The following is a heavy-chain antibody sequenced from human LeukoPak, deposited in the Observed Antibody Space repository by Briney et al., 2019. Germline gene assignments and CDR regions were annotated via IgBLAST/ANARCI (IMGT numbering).Heavy chain of an antibody. J-gene: IGHJ4*02. CDR2: INNDGSWT. V-gene: IGHV3-74*01. CDR3: TRGTNDYGGIERKKPFDY. CDR1: GSYC. D-gene: IGHD4-23*01. Sequence: PGGSLRLSCAASGSYCMHWVRQAPGKGLVWVSHINNDGSWTSYVDSVKGRFTISRDNSKNTLYLQMSSLRAEDTAVYYCTRGTNDYGGIERKKPFDYWGQGTLVTVSS.